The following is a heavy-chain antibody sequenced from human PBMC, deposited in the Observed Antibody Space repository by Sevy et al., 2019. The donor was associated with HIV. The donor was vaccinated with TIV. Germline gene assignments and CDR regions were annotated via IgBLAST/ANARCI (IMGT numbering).Heavy chain of an antibody. CDR1: GYTLIEFS. J-gene: IGHJ4*02. CDR2: FDPEDGET. Sequence: ASVKVSCKVSGYTLIEFSMHWVRQAPGKGLEWVGGFDPEDGETIYAQRFQGRVTMTEDTSTDTAYMELSSLRSEDTAVYYCATGLPGEYVDCSSCYSDYFAYWGQGTLVTVSS. CDR3: ATGLPGEYVDCSSCYSDYFAY. V-gene: IGHV1-24*01. D-gene: IGHD2-15*01.